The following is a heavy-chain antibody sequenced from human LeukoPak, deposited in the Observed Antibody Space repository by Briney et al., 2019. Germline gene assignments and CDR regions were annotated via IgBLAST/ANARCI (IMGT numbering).Heavy chain of an antibody. J-gene: IGHJ6*02. CDR1: GYNFTSYW. CDR3: ARLWRGYDRHYYYYYGMDV. Sequence: GESLKISCKGSGYNFTSYWIGWVRQMPGKGLEWMGIIYPGDSDTRYSPSFQGQVTISADKSISTAYLQWSSLKASDTAMNYCARLWRGYDRHYYYYYGMDVWGQGTTVTVSS. CDR2: IYPGDSDT. D-gene: IGHD5-12*01. V-gene: IGHV5-51*01.